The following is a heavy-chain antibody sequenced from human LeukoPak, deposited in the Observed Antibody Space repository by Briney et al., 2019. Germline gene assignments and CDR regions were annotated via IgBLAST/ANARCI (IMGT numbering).Heavy chain of an antibody. CDR2: INSDGSST. V-gene: IGHV3-74*01. CDR3: ARGSGYSVLDH. D-gene: IGHD5-18*01. Sequence: GGSLRLSCAASGFTFSSYWMHWVRQAPGKGLVWVSRINSDGSSTSYADSVKGRFTISRDNAKNTLYLQMNSLRAEGTAVYYCARGSGYSVLDHWGQGTLVTVSS. J-gene: IGHJ4*02. CDR1: GFTFSSYW.